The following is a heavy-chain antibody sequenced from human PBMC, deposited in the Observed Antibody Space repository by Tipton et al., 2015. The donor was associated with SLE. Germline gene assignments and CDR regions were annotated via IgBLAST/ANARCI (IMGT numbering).Heavy chain of an antibody. Sequence: LRLSCTVSGGSISSHYWSWIRQPPGKGLEWIGYIYYSGSTNYNPSLKSRVTISVDTSKNQFSLKLSSVTAADTAVYYCARDLTTVTNPAFDIWGQGTMVTVSS. D-gene: IGHD4-17*01. CDR1: GGSISSHY. V-gene: IGHV4-59*11. CDR3: ARDLTTVTNPAFDI. J-gene: IGHJ3*02. CDR2: IYYSGST.